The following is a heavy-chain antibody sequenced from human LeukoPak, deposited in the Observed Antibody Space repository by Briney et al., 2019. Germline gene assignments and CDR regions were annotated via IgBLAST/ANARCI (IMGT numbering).Heavy chain of an antibody. V-gene: IGHV4-4*07. Sequence: SETLSLTCTVSGGSISSYYWSWIRQPAGKGLEWIGRIYTSGSTNYNPSLKSRVTISVDTSKNQFSLKLSSVTAADTAVYYCARDRRSGVLGYFDYWGQGTLVTVSS. D-gene: IGHD3-10*01. J-gene: IGHJ4*02. CDR2: IYTSGST. CDR3: ARDRRSGVLGYFDY. CDR1: GGSISSYY.